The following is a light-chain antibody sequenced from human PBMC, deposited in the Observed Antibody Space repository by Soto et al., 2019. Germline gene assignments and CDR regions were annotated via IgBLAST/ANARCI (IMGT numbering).Light chain of an antibody. CDR1: ESVDIN. Sequence: EIVLTQSPATLSVPPGERVTLSCRASESVDINLAWYQQKPGQAPRLLIYGASTRATDMPGTFSGRGSGTEFTLTISSLQSEDFAVYYCQQYKNWPSTFGQGTKVDIK. V-gene: IGKV3-15*01. CDR2: GAS. J-gene: IGKJ1*01. CDR3: QQYKNWPST.